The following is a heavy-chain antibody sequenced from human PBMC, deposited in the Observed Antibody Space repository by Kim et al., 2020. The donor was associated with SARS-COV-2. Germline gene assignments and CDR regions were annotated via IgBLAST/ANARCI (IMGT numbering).Heavy chain of an antibody. J-gene: IGHJ4*02. V-gene: IGHV3-30*04. Sequence: GGSLRLSCAASGFTFSSYAMHWVRQAPGKGLEWVAVISYDGRNKYYADSVKGRCTISRDNSKNTLYLQMNSLRAEDTAVYYCARDPVWFGELGYWGQGTLVTVSS. CDR1: GFTFSSYA. CDR3: ARDPVWFGELGY. CDR2: ISYDGRNK. D-gene: IGHD3-10*01.